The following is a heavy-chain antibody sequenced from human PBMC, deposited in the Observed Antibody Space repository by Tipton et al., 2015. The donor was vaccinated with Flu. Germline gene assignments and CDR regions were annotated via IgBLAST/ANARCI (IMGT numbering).Heavy chain of an antibody. D-gene: IGHD4-23*01. CDR2: IYPGDSNT. CDR1: GYSFTSYW. CDR3: VRLADGGNEPGDY. Sequence: VQLVQSGAEVKKPGESLKISCKGSGYSFTSYWIGWVRQMPGNGLEWMGLIYPGDSNTRYSPSFQGQVTISADKSISTSYMQWSSLKASDIAMYYCVRLADGGNEPGDYWGQGTLVTVSS. V-gene: IGHV5-51*03. J-gene: IGHJ4*02.